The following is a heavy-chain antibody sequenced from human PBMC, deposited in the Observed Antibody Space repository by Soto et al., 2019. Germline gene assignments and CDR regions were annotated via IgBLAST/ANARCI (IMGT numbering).Heavy chain of an antibody. CDR3: ARADFDTTANFYAGWFDP. CDR2: LNPKSGDT. Sequence: QVQLVQSGTEVKKAGASVKVTCKASGYTFTGYYIHWLRQAPGQGLEWLRWLNPKSGDTKNAQKYQGRVTMSNDTSISTPYMELSSLGSDDTAVYYCARADFDTTANFYAGWFDPWGEGTLVTVSS. D-gene: IGHD3-9*01. J-gene: IGHJ5*02. V-gene: IGHV1-2*02. CDR1: GYTFTGYY.